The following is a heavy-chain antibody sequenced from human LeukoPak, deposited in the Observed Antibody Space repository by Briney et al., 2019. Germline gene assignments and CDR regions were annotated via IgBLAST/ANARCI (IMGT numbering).Heavy chain of an antibody. Sequence: GGSLRLSCAASGFTSNTYAMNWVRQAPGKGLEWVSGVSDSGRSTYYADSVKGRFTISRDNSKNTLYLQMNSLRAEDTAVYYCANLIDSSRKYGLDVWGQGTTVTVSS. V-gene: IGHV3-23*01. CDR3: ANLIDSSRKYGLDV. J-gene: IGHJ6*02. CDR2: VSDSGRST. D-gene: IGHD3-22*01. CDR1: GFTSNTYA.